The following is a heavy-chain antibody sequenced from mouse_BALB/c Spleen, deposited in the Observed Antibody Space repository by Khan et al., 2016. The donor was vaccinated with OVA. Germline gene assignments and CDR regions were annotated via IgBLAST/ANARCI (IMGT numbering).Heavy chain of an antibody. CDR3: TRGRAY. D-gene: IGHD3-3*01. J-gene: IGHJ3*01. Sequence: EVKLEESGPGLVKPSQSLSLTCTVSGYSITSDYAWNWIRQFPGNKLEWVGYITYSGSTSYTPSRKSRISITRDTSKNQFFLHLNSVTTEDTATYYCTRGRAYWGQGTLVTVSA. CDR2: ITYSGST. V-gene: IGHV3-2*02. CDR1: GYSITSDYA.